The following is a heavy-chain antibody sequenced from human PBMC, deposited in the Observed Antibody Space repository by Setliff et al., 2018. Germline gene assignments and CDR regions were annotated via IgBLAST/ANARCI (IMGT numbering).Heavy chain of an antibody. V-gene: IGHV4-34*01. CDR3: ARAQVVFAISAPVWYFEV. CDR2: INHSGST. CDR1: GGSFSNYY. Sequence: PSETLSLTCTVYGGSFSNYYWSWIRQPPGKGLEWIGEINHSGSTNYNSSLKSRVSISVEKSKNQFSLKLTSVTAADTAVYYCARAQVVFAISAPVWYFEVWGRGTQVTVSS. J-gene: IGHJ2*01. D-gene: IGHD2-21*01.